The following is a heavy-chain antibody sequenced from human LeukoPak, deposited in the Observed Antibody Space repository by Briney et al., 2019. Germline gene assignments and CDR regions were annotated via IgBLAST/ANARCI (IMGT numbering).Heavy chain of an antibody. J-gene: IGHJ4*02. CDR2: IYDSGTT. CDR1: GASISSGAYY. V-gene: IGHV4-31*03. CDR3: ARDRTGYFFDD. Sequence: SETLSLTCTVSGASISSGAYYWSWIRQPPAKGLEWIGYIYDSGTTYYNPSLKSRVTISLHTSKSQFSLILSSVTAADTAVYFCARDRTGYFFDDWGQGTLVTVSS.